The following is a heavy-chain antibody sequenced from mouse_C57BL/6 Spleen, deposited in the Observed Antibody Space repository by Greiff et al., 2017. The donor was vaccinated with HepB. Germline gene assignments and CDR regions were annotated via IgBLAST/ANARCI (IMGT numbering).Heavy chain of an antibody. V-gene: IGHV1-55*01. CDR2: IYPGSGST. D-gene: IGHD1-1*01. CDR1: GYTFTSYW. CDR3: ASQGTTNYGSSLGYFDV. Sequence: VQLQQSGAELVKPGASVKMSCKASGYTFTSYWITWVKQRPGQGLEWIGDIYPGSGSTNYNEKFKSKATLTVGTSSSTAYMQLSSLTAEDSAVYDWASQGTTNYGSSLGYFDVWGTGTTVTVSS. J-gene: IGHJ1*03.